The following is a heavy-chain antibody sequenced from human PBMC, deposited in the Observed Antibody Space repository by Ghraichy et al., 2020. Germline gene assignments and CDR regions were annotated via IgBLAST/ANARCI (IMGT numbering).Heavy chain of an antibody. CDR1: GFTFDDYG. J-gene: IGHJ6*02. V-gene: IGHV3-20*04. CDR2: INWNGGST. D-gene: IGHD3-9*01. CDR3: ARHYDSLTGNRPMDV. Sequence: GGSLRLSCAASGFTFDDYGMSWVRQAPGKGLEWVSGINWNGGSTGYADSVKGRFTISRDNAKNSLYLQMNSLRAEDTALYYCARHYDSLTGNRPMDVWGQGTTVTVSS.